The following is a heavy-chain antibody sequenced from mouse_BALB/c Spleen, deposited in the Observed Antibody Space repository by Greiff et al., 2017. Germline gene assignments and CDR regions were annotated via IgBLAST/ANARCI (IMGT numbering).Heavy chain of an antibody. J-gene: IGHJ2*01. V-gene: IGHV2-9*02. CDR1: GFSLTSYG. D-gene: IGHD2-14*01. CDR2: IWAGGST. Sequence: QVQLQQSGPGLVAPSQSLSITCTVSGFSLTSYGVHWVRQPPGKGLEWLGVIWAGGSTNYNSALMSRLSISKDNSKSPVFLKMSSLQTDDTAMYYCARDRDYRYDYWGQGTTLTVSS. CDR3: ARDRDYRYDY.